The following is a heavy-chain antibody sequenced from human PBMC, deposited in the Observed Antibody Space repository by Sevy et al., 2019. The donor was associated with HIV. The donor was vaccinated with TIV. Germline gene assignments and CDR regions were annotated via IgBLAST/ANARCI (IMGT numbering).Heavy chain of an antibody. J-gene: IGHJ4*02. Sequence: ASVKVSCKASGGTFSSYAISWVRQAPGQGLEWMGRIIPILGIANYAQKFQGRVTITADKSTSTAYMELSSLRSEDTAVYYCARENIEIQLWSYYFVYWGQGTLVTVSS. D-gene: IGHD5-18*01. CDR3: ARENIEIQLWSYYFVY. CDR1: GGTFSSYA. V-gene: IGHV1-69*04. CDR2: IIPILGIA.